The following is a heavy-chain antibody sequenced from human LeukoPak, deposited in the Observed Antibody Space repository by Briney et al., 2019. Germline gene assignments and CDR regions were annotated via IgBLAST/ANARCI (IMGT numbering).Heavy chain of an antibody. CDR3: ARDLTAAGSRLLDY. D-gene: IGHD6-13*01. V-gene: IGHV3-30-3*01. CDR1: GFTFSSYA. J-gene: IGHJ4*02. Sequence: GRSLRLSCAASGFTFSSYAMHWVRQAPGKGLEWVAVISYDGSNKYYADSVKGRFTISRDNSKNTLYLQMNSLRAEDTAVYYCARDLTAAGSRLLDYWGQGTLVTVSS. CDR2: ISYDGSNK.